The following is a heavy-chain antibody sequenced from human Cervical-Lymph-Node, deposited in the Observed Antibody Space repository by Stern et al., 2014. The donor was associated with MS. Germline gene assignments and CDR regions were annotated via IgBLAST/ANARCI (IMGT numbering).Heavy chain of an antibody. Sequence: QVQLVQSGPGLVKPSETLSLTCTVSNGSISRDYWSWIRQPPGKGLEWIGYIYNNAITNYNPSLKSRVSMSLDTSKKQFSLKLSSVTAADTAVYYCAREYSSRPGWFDPWGQGTVVTVSS. J-gene: IGHJ5*02. D-gene: IGHD6-13*01. CDR1: NGSISRDY. V-gene: IGHV4-59*01. CDR3: AREYSSRPGWFDP. CDR2: IYNNAIT.